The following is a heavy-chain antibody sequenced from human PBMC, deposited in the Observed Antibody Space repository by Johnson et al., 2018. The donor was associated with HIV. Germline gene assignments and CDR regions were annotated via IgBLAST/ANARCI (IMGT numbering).Heavy chain of an antibody. J-gene: IGHJ3*02. CDR2: IYSGGST. Sequence: VQLVESGGGLVQPGGSLRLSCAASGFTVRSNYMSWVRQAPGKGLEWVSVIYSGGSTYYADTVKGRFTISRDNSKNTLYLLMNSLRAEDTAVYYCARERGLGHAFDIWGQGTMVTVSS. CDR3: ARERGLGHAFDI. V-gene: IGHV3-66*01. CDR1: GFTVRSNY. D-gene: IGHD7-27*01.